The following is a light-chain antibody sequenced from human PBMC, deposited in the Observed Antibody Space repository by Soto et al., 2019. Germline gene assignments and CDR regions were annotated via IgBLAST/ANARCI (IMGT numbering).Light chain of an antibody. CDR3: QQYNNYST. CDR2: DAS. Sequence: DIHITQSPSSLAASVGDTVTITCRASQSISDWLAWFQLKPGKAPKLLIYDASSLESGVPSRFSGSGSGTEFTLTISSLQPDDFATYYCQQYNNYSTFGQGTKVDIK. J-gene: IGKJ1*01. V-gene: IGKV1-5*01. CDR1: QSISDW.